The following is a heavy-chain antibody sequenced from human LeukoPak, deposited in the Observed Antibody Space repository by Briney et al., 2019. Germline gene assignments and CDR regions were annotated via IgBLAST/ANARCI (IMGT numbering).Heavy chain of an antibody. D-gene: IGHD3-22*01. CDR3: ARVVYYYDSSGYEY. CDR1: GYTFTGHY. V-gene: IGHV1-2*06. CDR2: INPNSGGT. Sequence: ASVKVSCKASGYTFTGHYMHGVRQAPGQGLEWMGRINPNSGGTNYAQKFQGRVTMTRDTSISTAYMELSRLRSDDTAVYYCARVVYYYDSSGYEYWGQGTLVTVSS. J-gene: IGHJ4*02.